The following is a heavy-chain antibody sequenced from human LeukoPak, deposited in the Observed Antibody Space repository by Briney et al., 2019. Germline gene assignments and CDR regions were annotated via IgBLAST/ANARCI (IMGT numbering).Heavy chain of an antibody. CDR1: GYTFIRYY. D-gene: IGHD3-22*01. Sequence: GAAVKVSCKASGYTFIRYYIHWVRQAPGQGLEWMGIVNPSGDSTNYAQKFQGRVTMTRDTSTSTVYMELSSLGSEDTAVYYCATAALSYDSSGPDYCGQGTLVTVSS. V-gene: IGHV1-46*01. CDR2: VNPSGDST. J-gene: IGHJ4*02. CDR3: ATAALSYDSSGPDY.